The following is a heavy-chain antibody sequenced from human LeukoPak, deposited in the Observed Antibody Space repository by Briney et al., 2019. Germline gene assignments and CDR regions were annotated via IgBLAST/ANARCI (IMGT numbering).Heavy chain of an antibody. D-gene: IGHD1-7*01. CDR1: GFTFSSND. V-gene: IGHV3-13*01. CDR3: ARGKGGNWNYAIFNY. J-gene: IGHJ4*01. CDR2: IGAAGDT. Sequence: GGSLRLSCAASGFTFSSNDMHRVRQATGKGLEWVSAIGAAGDTYYPGSVKGRFTISRENAKNSLYLQMNSLRAGDTAVYYRARGKGGNWNYAIFNYWGQGTLVTVSS.